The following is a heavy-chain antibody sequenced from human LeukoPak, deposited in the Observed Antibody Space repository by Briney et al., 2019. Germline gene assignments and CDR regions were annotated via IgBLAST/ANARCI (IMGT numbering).Heavy chain of an antibody. CDR3: ARVSANFFDY. Sequence: GGSLRLSCAASGFSFSSYSMNWVRQAPGKGLEWVSSISSSSSYIYYADSVMGRLTISRDNAKNSLYLQMNSLRAEDTAVYYCARVSANFFDYWGQGTLVTVSP. J-gene: IGHJ4*02. CDR1: GFSFSSYS. V-gene: IGHV3-21*01. D-gene: IGHD6-25*01. CDR2: ISSSSSYI.